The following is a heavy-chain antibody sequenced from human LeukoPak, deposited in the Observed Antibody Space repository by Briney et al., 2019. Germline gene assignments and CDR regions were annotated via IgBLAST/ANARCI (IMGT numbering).Heavy chain of an antibody. V-gene: IGHV3-23*01. CDR2: ISGSGGST. J-gene: IGHJ4*02. CDR3: AKDHDYVWGSYRSPLDY. Sequence: GGSLRLSCAASGFTFSSYAMSWVRQAPGKGLEWVSAISGSGGSTYYADSVKGRFTISRDNSKNTLYLQMNSLRAEDTAVYYCAKDHDYVWGSYRSPLDYWGQGTLVTVSS. D-gene: IGHD3-16*02. CDR1: GFTFSSYA.